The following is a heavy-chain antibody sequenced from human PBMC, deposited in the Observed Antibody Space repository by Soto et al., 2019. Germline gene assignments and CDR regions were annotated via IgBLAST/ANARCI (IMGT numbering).Heavy chain of an antibody. D-gene: IGHD4-17*01. Sequence: VQLVESAGGVVQPGRSLRLSCAASGFIFSSSGMHWVRQAPGKGLEWVAVIGFDGSNKYYADSVKGRFTISRNNSNSTLFLQMNSLRAEDTAVYYCARDLAGDYGDYVGAFDIWGQGTTVTVSS. J-gene: IGHJ3*02. CDR2: IGFDGSNK. CDR3: ARDLAGDYGDYVGAFDI. V-gene: IGHV3-33*01. CDR1: GFIFSSSG.